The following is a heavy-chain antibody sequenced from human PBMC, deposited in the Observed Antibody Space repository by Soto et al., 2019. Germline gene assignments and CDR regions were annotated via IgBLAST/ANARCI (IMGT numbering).Heavy chain of an antibody. V-gene: IGHV1-3*01. D-gene: IGHD3-22*01. CDR2: INAGNGNT. Sequence: GASVKVSCKVSGYTLTELSMHWVRQAPGQRLEWMGWINAGNGNTKYSQKFQGRVTITRDTSASTAYMELSSLRSEDTAVYYCARDRRMYYDSSGSFDYWGQGTLVTVSS. CDR3: ARDRRMYYDSSGSFDY. CDR1: GYTLTELS. J-gene: IGHJ4*02.